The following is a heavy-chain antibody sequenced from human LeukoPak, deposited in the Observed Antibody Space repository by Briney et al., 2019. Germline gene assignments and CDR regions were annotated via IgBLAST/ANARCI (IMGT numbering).Heavy chain of an antibody. CDR2: IYYSGST. Sequence: SETLSLTCTVSGGSISSYYWSWIRQPPGKGLEGIGYIYYSGSTNYNPSLKRRVTILVDTSKDQSSLKLSSVTAADTAVYYCARAYCSGGSCYSSRGMFDPWGQGTLVTVSS. J-gene: IGHJ5*02. V-gene: IGHV4-59*01. CDR3: ARAYCSGGSCYSSRGMFDP. D-gene: IGHD2-15*01. CDR1: GGSISSYY.